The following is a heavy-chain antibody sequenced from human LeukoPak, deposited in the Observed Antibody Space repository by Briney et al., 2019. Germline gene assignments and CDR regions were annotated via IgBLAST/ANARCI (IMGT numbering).Heavy chain of an antibody. CDR3: AGRGYSGYDPGY. V-gene: IGHV4-31*03. CDR2: IFHSGTT. D-gene: IGHD5-12*01. CDR1: GGSISSGDYY. Sequence: PSQTLSLTCTVSGGSISSGDYYCSWVRQHPGKGLEWIGYIFHSGTTYYNPSLKSRLSISVDTSKNQFSLKLSSVTAAVTAVYYCAGRGYSGYDPGYWGQGTLVTVSS. J-gene: IGHJ4*02.